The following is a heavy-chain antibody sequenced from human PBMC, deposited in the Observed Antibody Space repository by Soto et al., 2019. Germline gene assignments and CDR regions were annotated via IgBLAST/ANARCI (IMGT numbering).Heavy chain of an antibody. CDR3: ARHSYCTNGVCYTGHYYYYYMDV. CDR1: GGSISSSSYY. CDR2: IYYSGST. J-gene: IGHJ6*03. Sequence: SEILSLTCTVSGGSISSSSYYWGWIRQPPGKGLEWIGSIYYSGSTYYNPSLKSRVTISVDTSKNQFSLKLSSVTAADTAVYYCARHSYCTNGVCYTGHYYYYYMDVWGKGTTVTVSS. V-gene: IGHV4-39*01. D-gene: IGHD2-8*01.